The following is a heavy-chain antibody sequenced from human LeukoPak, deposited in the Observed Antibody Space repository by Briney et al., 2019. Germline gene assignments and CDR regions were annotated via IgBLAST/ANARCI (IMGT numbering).Heavy chain of an antibody. D-gene: IGHD4-17*01. V-gene: IGHV1-3*01. J-gene: IGHJ4*02. CDR2: INAGNGNT. Sequence: ASVKVSCKASGYTFTSYAMHWVRQAPGQRLEWMGWINAGNGNTKYSQKFQGRVTITRDTSASTAYVELSSLRSEDTAVYYCARDWYGDYTTYFDYWGQGTLVTVSS. CDR1: GYTFTSYA. CDR3: ARDWYGDYTTYFDY.